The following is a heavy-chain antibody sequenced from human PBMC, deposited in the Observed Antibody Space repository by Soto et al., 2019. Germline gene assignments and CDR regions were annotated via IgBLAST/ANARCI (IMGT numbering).Heavy chain of an antibody. V-gene: IGHV1-18*01. CDR2: ISAYNGNT. J-gene: IGHJ6*02. D-gene: IGHD6-6*01. CDR1: GYTFTSYG. Sequence: GASVKVSCKASGYTFTSYGISWVRQAPGQGLEWMGWISAYNGNTNYAQKLQGRVTMTTDTSTSTAYMELSSLRSEDTAVYYCARESYSSSSPDPPYYYYGMDVWGQGTTVTVSS. CDR3: ARESYSSSSPDPPYYYYGMDV.